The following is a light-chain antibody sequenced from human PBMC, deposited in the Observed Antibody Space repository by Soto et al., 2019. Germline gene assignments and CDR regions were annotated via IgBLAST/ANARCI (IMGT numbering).Light chain of an antibody. CDR1: SSDVGGYDY. V-gene: IGLV2-11*01. CDR3: CSYAGSYAYV. Sequence: QSALTQPRSVSGSPGQSVTISCIGTSSDVGGYDYVSWYQQHPGKAPQLMIYDVSKRPSGVPDRFSGSKSGNTASLTISGLQAEDEADYYCCSYAGSYAYVLGTGTKVTVL. CDR2: DVS. J-gene: IGLJ1*01.